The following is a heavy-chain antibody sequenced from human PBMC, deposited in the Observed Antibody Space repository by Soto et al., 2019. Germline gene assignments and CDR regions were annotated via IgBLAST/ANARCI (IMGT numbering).Heavy chain of an antibody. V-gene: IGHV1-69*13. CDR1: GGTFSSYA. CDR2: IIPIFGTA. Sequence: SVKVSCKASGGTFSSYAISWVRQAPGQGLEWMGEIIPIFGTANYAQKFQGRVTITADESTSTAYMELSSLRSEDTAVYYCARDRGPSSGYYPYWFDPSGQGPLVTVSS. CDR3: ARDRGPSSGYYPYWFDP. D-gene: IGHD3-22*01. J-gene: IGHJ5*02.